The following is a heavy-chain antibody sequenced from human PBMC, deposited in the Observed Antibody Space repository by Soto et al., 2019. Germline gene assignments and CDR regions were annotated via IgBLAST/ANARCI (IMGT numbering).Heavy chain of an antibody. V-gene: IGHV3-23*01. D-gene: IGHD3-16*02. CDR2: ISGSGGST. CDR3: AKDFTFGGVIVIPPHFDY. Sequence: LRLSCAASGFTFSSYAMSWVRQAPGKGLEWVSAISGSGGSTYYADSVEGRFTISRDNSKNTLYLQMNSLRAEDTAVYYCAKDFTFGGVIVIPPHFDYWGQGTLVTVSS. J-gene: IGHJ4*02. CDR1: GFTFSSYA.